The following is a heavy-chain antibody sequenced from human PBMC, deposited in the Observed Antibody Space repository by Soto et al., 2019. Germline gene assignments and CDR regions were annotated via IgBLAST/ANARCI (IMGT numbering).Heavy chain of an antibody. J-gene: IGHJ4*02. CDR3: ARDRGYSSSWYVDY. CDR2: IYYSGST. D-gene: IGHD6-13*01. Sequence: QVQLQESGPGLVKPSETLSLTCTVSGGSISSYYWSWIRQPPGKGLEWLGYIYYSGSTNYNPSLKSRVTISVDTSKNQFSLKLSSVTAADTAVYYCARDRGYSSSWYVDYWGQGTLVTVSS. V-gene: IGHV4-59*01. CDR1: GGSISSYY.